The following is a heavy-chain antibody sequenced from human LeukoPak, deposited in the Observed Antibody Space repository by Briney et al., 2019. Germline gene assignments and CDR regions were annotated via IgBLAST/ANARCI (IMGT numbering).Heavy chain of an antibody. CDR3: ARKGRGWLRDYYYYYMDV. V-gene: IGHV4-38-2*02. J-gene: IGHJ6*03. CDR2: IYHSGST. Sequence: SETLSLTCTVSGYSISSGYYWDWIRQPPGKGLEWIGSIYHSGSTYYNPSLKSRVTISLDTSKNQFSLKLSSVTAADTAVYYCARKGRGWLRDYYYYYMDVWGKGTTVTISS. CDR1: GYSISSGYY. D-gene: IGHD5-12*01.